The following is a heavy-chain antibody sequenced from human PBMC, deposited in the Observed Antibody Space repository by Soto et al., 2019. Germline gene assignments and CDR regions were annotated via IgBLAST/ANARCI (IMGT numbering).Heavy chain of an antibody. CDR2: IRSKANSYAT. D-gene: IGHD2-15*01. CDR3: TSHPLGYCSGGSCYSPAFDI. Sequence: LRLSCAASGFTFSGSAMHWVRQASGKGLEWVGRIRSKANSYATAYAASVKGRFTISRDDSKNTAYLQMNSLKTEDTAVYYCTSHPLGYCSGGSCYSPAFDIWGQGTMVT. J-gene: IGHJ3*02. CDR1: GFTFSGSA. V-gene: IGHV3-73*01.